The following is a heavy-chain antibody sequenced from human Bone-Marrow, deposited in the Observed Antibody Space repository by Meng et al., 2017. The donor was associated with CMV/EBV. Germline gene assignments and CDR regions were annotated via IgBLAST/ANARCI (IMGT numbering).Heavy chain of an antibody. CDR2: INPNSGDT. Sequence: ASVKVSCKASGYTFTAYYMHWVRQAPGQGLEWMGWINPNSGDTKYVQKFQGRVTMTRDTSISTAYMELSRLTSDDTAVYYCALGRRAIGGSYYGLAWFDPWGQGTRVTGSS. CDR3: ALGRRAIGGSYYGLAWFDP. J-gene: IGHJ5*02. D-gene: IGHD1-26*01. V-gene: IGHV1-2*02. CDR1: GYTFTAYY.